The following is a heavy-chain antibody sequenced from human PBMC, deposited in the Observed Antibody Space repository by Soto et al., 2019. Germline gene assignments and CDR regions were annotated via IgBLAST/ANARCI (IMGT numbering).Heavy chain of an antibody. CDR3: ATLRSRTDAFDI. Sequence: GASVKVSCKASGYTFTGYAMHWVRQAPGQRLEWMGWINAGNGNTKYSQKFQGRVTITRDTSASTAYMELSSLRSEDTAVYYCATLRSRTDAFDIWGQGTMVTVSS. J-gene: IGHJ3*02. CDR1: GYTFTGYA. D-gene: IGHD6-19*01. V-gene: IGHV1-3*01. CDR2: INAGNGNT.